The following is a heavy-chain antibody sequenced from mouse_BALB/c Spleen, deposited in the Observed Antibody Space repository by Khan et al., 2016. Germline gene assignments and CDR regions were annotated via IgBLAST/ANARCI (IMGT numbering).Heavy chain of an antibody. CDR2: ISSGGST. Sequence: EVELVESGGGLVKPGGSLKLSCAASGFTFNSYAMSWVRQTPEKRLEWVASISSGGSTYYPDSVKGRFTISRDNARNILYLQMSSLRSGDTAMYYCARSGGMITTYFDYWGQGTTLTVSS. CDR3: ARSGGMITTYFDY. D-gene: IGHD2-4*01. V-gene: IGHV5-6-5*01. CDR1: GFTFNSYA. J-gene: IGHJ2*01.